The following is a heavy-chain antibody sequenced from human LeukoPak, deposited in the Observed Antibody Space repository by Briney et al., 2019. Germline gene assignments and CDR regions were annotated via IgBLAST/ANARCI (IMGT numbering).Heavy chain of an antibody. V-gene: IGHV4-61*02. CDR1: GGSISSGSYY. CDR2: IYTSGST. J-gene: IGHJ5*02. CDR3: ARDFGYYGSGSRGFVFDP. D-gene: IGHD3-10*01. Sequence: KSSETLSLTCTVSGGSISSGSYYWSWIRQPTGKGLEWIGRIYTSGSTNYNPSLKSRVTISVDTSKNQFSLKLSSVTAADTAVYYCARDFGYYGSGSRGFVFDPWGQGTLVTVSS.